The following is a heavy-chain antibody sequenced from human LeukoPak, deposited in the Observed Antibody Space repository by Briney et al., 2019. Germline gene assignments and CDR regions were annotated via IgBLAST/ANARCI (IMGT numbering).Heavy chain of an antibody. CDR3: ARASIAAAHGWFDP. CDR1: GDSISRSNW. CDR2: IYHSGST. V-gene: IGHV4-4*02. D-gene: IGHD6-13*01. Sequence: SETLSLTCAVSGDSISRSNWWCWVRQPPGKGLEWIGEIYHSGSTNYNPSLKSRVTISVDKSKNQFSLKLSSVTAADTAVYYCARASIAAAHGWFDPWGQGTLVTVSS. J-gene: IGHJ5*02.